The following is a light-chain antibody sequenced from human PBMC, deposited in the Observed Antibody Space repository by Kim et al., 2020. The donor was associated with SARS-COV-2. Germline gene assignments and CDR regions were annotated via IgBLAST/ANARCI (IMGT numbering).Light chain of an antibody. J-gene: IGLJ3*02. CDR1: NIGSKS. CDR2: YDS. CDR3: KVWDSSSDHWV. Sequence: SYELTKPPSVSVAPGKTARITCGGNNIGSKSVHWYQQKPGQAPVLVIYYDSDRPSGIPERFSGSNSGNTATLTISRVEAGDEAEYYCKVWDSSSDHWVFGGGTQLTVL. V-gene: IGLV3-21*04.